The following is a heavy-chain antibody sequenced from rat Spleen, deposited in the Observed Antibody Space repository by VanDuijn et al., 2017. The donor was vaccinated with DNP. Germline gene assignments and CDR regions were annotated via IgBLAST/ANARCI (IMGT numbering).Heavy chain of an antibody. CDR2: ITSSGGST. Sequence: EVQLVESGGGLVQPGRSLKLSCTASGFTFSDYYMAWVRQAPKKGLEWVASITSSGGSTYYPDSVKGRFTISRDNAKNTLYLQMNSLRSEDTATYYCARDGYNYYAMDAWGQGTSVTVSS. J-gene: IGHJ4*01. V-gene: IGHV5-25*01. D-gene: IGHD1-4*01. CDR1: GFTFSDYY. CDR3: ARDGYNYYAMDA.